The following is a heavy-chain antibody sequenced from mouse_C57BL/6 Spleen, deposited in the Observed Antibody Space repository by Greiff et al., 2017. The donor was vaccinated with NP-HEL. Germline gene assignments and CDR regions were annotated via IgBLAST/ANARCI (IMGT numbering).Heavy chain of an antibody. CDR2: IYPGDGDT. CDR3: ARHYGYDDWYFDV. D-gene: IGHD2-2*01. V-gene: IGHV1-80*01. CDR1: GYAFSSYW. Sequence: QVQLQQSGAELVKPGASVKISCKASGYAFSSYWMNWAKQRPGKGLEWIGQIYPGDGDTNYNGKFKGKATLTADKSSSTAYMQLSSLTSEDSAVYFCARHYGYDDWYFDVWGTGTTVTVSS. J-gene: IGHJ1*03.